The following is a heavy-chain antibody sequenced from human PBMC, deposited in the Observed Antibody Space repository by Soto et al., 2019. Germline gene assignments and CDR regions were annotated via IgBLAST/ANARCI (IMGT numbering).Heavy chain of an antibody. J-gene: IGHJ4*02. V-gene: IGHV4-59*01. CDR1: GDSIRHFY. D-gene: IGHD2-8*01. CDR2: IYYSGIA. CDR3: VCMTGGPFDY. Sequence: SETLSLTCTVPGDSIRHFYWNWIRQPPGKGLEWIGYIYYSGIANYNPSLKSRVTVSLDTSRNQFSLNLSSVTAADTAVYYCVCMTGGPFDYCVRLIIVAVCS.